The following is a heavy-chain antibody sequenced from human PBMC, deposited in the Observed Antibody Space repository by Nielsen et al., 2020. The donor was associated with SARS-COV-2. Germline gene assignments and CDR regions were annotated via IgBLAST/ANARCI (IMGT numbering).Heavy chain of an antibody. Sequence: SETLSLTCAVSGGSISSSNWWSWVRQPPGKGLEWIGEIYHSGSTNYNPSLKSRVTISVDKSKNQFSLKLSSVTAADTAVYYCARDQVQLWSHYYFDYWGQGTLVTVSS. CDR3: ARDQVQLWSHYYFDY. CDR2: IYHSGST. V-gene: IGHV4-4*02. D-gene: IGHD5-18*01. CDR1: GGSISSSNW. J-gene: IGHJ4*02.